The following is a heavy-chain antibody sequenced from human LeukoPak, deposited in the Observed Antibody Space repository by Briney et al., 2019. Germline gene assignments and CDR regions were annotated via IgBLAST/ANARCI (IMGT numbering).Heavy chain of an antibody. CDR3: ARGGLTTKSSFYYYGMDV. Sequence: GGSLRLSCAASGFTFSSYDMHWVRQATGKGLEWVSAIGTAGDPYYPGSVKGRITISRENAKNSLYLQMNSLRAGDTAVYYCARGGLTTKSSFYYYGMDVWGKGTTVTVSS. D-gene: IGHD4-17*01. V-gene: IGHV3-13*05. CDR1: GFTFSSYD. CDR2: IGTAGDP. J-gene: IGHJ6*04.